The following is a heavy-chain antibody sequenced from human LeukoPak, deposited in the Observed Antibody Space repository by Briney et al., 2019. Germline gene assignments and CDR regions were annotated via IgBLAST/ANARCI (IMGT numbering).Heavy chain of an antibody. CDR1: GYTFTTYD. Sequence: ASVKVSCKASGYTFTTYDINWVRQATAQGLEWIRWMNPNSGNTGYTQKFQGRVTMTRNTSISTAYMELSSLRSEDTAVYYCARGRGSGHKENWFDPWGQGTLVTVSS. V-gene: IGHV1-8*01. CDR3: ARGRGSGHKENWFDP. D-gene: IGHD6-19*01. J-gene: IGHJ5*02. CDR2: MNPNSGNT.